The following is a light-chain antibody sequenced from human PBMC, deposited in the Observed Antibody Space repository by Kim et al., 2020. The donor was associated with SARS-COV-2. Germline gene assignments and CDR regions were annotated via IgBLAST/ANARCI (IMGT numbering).Light chain of an antibody. J-gene: IGLJ3*02. CDR3: TSYAGRVM. V-gene: IGLV2-8*01. CDR1: SSDVGDYNF. Sequence: SPAHSVTISCTGTSSDVGDYNFVSWYPPHPGKAPQLMIYDVTKRASGVPDRFSGSKSGNTASLTVSGLQAEDEADYYCTSYAGRVMFGGGTQLTVL. CDR2: DVT.